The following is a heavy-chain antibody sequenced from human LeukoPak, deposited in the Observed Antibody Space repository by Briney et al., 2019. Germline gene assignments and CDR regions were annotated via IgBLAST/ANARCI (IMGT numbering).Heavy chain of an antibody. CDR1: GGTFSSYA. D-gene: IGHD3-22*01. J-gene: IGHJ4*02. Sequence: ASVKVSCKASGGTFSSYAISWVRQATGQGLEWMGWMNPNSGNTGYAQKFQGRVTMTRNTSISTAYMELSSLRSEDTAVYYCASGDDSSGYYYAYDYWGQGTLVTVSS. V-gene: IGHV1-8*02. CDR2: MNPNSGNT. CDR3: ASGDDSSGYYYAYDY.